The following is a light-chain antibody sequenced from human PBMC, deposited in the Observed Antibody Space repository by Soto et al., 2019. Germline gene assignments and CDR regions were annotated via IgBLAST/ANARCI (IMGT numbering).Light chain of an antibody. V-gene: IGKV3-15*01. CDR2: GAS. CDR1: QSVSNN. J-gene: IGKJ1*01. CDR3: EEYNTWAGRT. Sequence: EIVMTQSPVTLSVSPGERATLSCRASQSVSNNLAWYQQKPGQAPRLLIYGASTGVTGIPARFSGSGSGTEFTHSIVCLKCVDFALPYCEEYNTWAGRTFGEGTKVDIK.